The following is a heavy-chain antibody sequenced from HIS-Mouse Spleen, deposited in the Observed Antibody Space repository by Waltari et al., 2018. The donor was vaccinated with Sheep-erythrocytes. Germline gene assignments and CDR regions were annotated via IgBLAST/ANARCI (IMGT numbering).Heavy chain of an antibody. V-gene: IGHV1-2*02. J-gene: IGHJ4*02. CDR3: ARDPYGDYVDY. CDR1: GYTFTGYY. CDR2: INPNSGGT. Sequence: QVQLVQSGAEVKKPGASVKVSCKASGYTFTGYYMHWVRQAPGQGLEWMGGINPNSGGTNDAQKFQCRVTMTRDTSISTAYMELSRLRSDDTAVYYCARDPYGDYVDYWGQGTLVTVSS. D-gene: IGHD4-17*01.